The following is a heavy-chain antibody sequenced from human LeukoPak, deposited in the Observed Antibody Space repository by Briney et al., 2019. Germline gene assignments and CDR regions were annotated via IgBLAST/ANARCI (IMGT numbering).Heavy chain of an antibody. Sequence: PSETLSLTCTVPSGSISTSNYYWGWVRQPPGKALEWIGNIFYSGSTYYSPSLKSRVTISVDTSKNQFSLKLSSVTVADTAVYYCARRTFGGVIKYWGQGILVTVSS. CDR3: ARRTFGGVIKY. CDR1: SGSISTSNYY. J-gene: IGHJ4*02. CDR2: IFYSGST. D-gene: IGHD3-16*02. V-gene: IGHV4-39*07.